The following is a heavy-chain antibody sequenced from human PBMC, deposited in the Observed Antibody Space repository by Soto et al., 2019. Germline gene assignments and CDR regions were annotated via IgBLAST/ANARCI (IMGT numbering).Heavy chain of an antibody. V-gene: IGHV1-18*01. CDR3: ARVYSSGWKGLGY. CDR1: GYTFISYG. J-gene: IGHJ4*02. CDR2: IATHNDNT. D-gene: IGHD6-19*01. Sequence: KLVQSGAEVKKPGSSVKVSCKAFGYTFISYGIGWVRQAPGQGLEWMGWIATHNDNTNYAQQFQGRVTCTTDTSTSTAYMELRSLTSDDTAIYYCARVYSSGWKGLGYWGQGTLVTVSS.